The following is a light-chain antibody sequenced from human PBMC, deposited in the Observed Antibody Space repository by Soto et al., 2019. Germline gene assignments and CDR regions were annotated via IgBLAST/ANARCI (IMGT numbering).Light chain of an antibody. CDR3: QQFGNSVYT. V-gene: IGKV3-20*01. J-gene: IGKJ2*01. CDR1: QSVSSSY. Sequence: EIVLTQSPGTLSLSPGERATLSCRASQSVSSSYLAWYQQTPGQAPRLLVYRAATRATGVPDRFSGSGSGTHFTLTISRLEPAAFAVYYCQQFGNSVYTFGQGTNREMK. CDR2: RAA.